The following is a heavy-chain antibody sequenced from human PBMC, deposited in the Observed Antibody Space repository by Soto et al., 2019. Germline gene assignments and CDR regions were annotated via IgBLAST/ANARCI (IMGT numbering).Heavy chain of an antibody. J-gene: IGHJ5*02. V-gene: IGHV4-34*01. CDR2: INHSGST. CDR3: ARTGKFYYYDTTGLPFDP. CDR1: GVSFSGYY. D-gene: IGHD3-22*01. Sequence: SETLSLTCAVFGVSFSGYYWNWIRQPPWKGLEWIGEINHSGSTNYNPSLKSRLTISVDTSKNQFSLKLSSVTAADTAVYFCARTGKFYYYDTTGLPFDPWGPG.